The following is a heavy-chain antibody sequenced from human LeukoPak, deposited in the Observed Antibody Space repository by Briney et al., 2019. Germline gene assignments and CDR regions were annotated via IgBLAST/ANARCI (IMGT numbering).Heavy chain of an antibody. V-gene: IGHV1-24*01. CDR2: FDPVDGET. D-gene: IGHD1-26*01. J-gene: IGHJ4*02. Sequence: GASVKVSCKVSGYTLTELSMHWVRQAPGKGLEWMGGFDPVDGETIYAQKFQGRVTMTEDTSTDTAYMELSSLRSEDTAVYYCATDRILNSGSYSGFDYWGQGTLVTVSS. CDR3: ATDRILNSGSYSGFDY. CDR1: GYTLTELS.